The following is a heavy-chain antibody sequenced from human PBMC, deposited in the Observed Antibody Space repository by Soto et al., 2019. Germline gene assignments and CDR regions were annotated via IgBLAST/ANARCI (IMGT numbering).Heavy chain of an antibody. CDR2: INAGNGNT. J-gene: IGHJ4*02. CDR3: ASPKPIVVVTASHPGFDY. D-gene: IGHD2-21*02. Sequence: ASVKVSCKASGYTFTNHAMHLVRPAPRQKLEWMGWINAGNGNTKYSQKFQGRVTITADESTSTAYMELSSLRSEDTAVYYCASPKPIVVVTASHPGFDYWGQGTLVTVSS. V-gene: IGHV1-3*01. CDR1: GYTFTNHA.